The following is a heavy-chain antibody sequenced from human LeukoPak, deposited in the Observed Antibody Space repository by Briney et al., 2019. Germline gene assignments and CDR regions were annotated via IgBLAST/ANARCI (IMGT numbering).Heavy chain of an antibody. D-gene: IGHD6-19*01. V-gene: IGHV3-23*01. CDR3: AKTYSSGWSTGIDDAFDI. CDR2: ISGRGGHT. CDR1: GFTFSSYA. J-gene: IGHJ3*02. Sequence: PGGSLRLSCAASGFTFSSYAMSWVRQAPGKGLEWISAISGRGGHTYYADSVKGRFTISRDESKNTLYLQMNSLRAEDTAVYYCAKTYSSGWSTGIDDAFDIWGQGTMVTVSS.